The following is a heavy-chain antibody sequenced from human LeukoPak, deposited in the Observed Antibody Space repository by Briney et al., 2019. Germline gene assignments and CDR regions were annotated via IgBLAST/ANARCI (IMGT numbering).Heavy chain of an antibody. J-gene: IGHJ1*01. CDR1: GFTVSSNY. V-gene: IGHV3-66*01. D-gene: IGHD2-2*01. Sequence: GGSLRLSCAASGFTVSSNYMSWVRQAPGKVLEWVSVIYSGGSTYYADSVKGRFTISRDNSKNTLYLQMNSLRAEDTAVYYCARDFVYCSSTSCYEEHWGQGTLVTVSS. CDR2: IYSGGST. CDR3: ARDFVYCSSTSCYEEH.